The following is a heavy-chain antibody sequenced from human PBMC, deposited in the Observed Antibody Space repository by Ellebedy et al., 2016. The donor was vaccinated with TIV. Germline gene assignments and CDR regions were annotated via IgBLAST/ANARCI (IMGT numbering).Heavy chain of an antibody. CDR3: ARAQITMVRGIKGYYYYGMDV. CDR2: INPSGDNT. Sequence: AASVKVSCKASGYIFTSYYMHWVRQAPGQGLEWMGMINPSGDNTTYAQKLQGRVTMTTDTSTSTAYMELRSLRSDDTAVYYCARAQITMVRGIKGYYYYGMDVWGPGTTVTVSS. J-gene: IGHJ6*02. D-gene: IGHD3-10*01. CDR1: GYIFTSYY. V-gene: IGHV1-46*01.